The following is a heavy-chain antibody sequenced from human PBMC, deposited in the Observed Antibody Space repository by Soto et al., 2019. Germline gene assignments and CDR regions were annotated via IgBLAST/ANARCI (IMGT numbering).Heavy chain of an antibody. CDR2: IFYRWST. D-gene: IGHD4-17*01. Sequence: PSETLSLTCSVSGDSISNLDYFWAWIRQPPGKGLEWIGYIFYRWSTNYNPSLKSRVTISVDTSKNQFSLKLSSVTAADTAMYYCARGAGVRYPFDPWGQGTLVTVSS. CDR3: ARGAGVRYPFDP. J-gene: IGHJ5*02. CDR1: GDSISNLDYF. V-gene: IGHV4-61*08.